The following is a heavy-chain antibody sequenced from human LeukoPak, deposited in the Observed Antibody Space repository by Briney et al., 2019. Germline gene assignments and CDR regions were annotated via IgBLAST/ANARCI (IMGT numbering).Heavy chain of an antibody. J-gene: IGHJ3*01. Sequence: GGSLRLSCAASGFSFDDYAMHWVRQAPGKGLEWVSGISWNSGSIGYADSVKGRFTISRDNAKNSLYLQMNSLRAEDTALYYCAKDAAVAGQDAFDVWGQGTMVTVSS. CDR3: AKDAAVAGQDAFDV. CDR1: GFSFDDYA. D-gene: IGHD6-19*01. V-gene: IGHV3-9*01. CDR2: ISWNSGSI.